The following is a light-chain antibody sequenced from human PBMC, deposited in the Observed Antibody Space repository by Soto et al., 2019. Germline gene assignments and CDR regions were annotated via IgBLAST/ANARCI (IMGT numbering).Light chain of an antibody. V-gene: IGKV1-5*03. CDR2: KAS. Sequence: DIQMTQSPSTLSASVGDRVTTTCRASQSISSWLAWFQQKPGKAPKLLIYKASNLQSGAPSRFSGSGSGTEFTLTISSLEPDDFATYYCQQHNSYPYTFGQGTKLEIK. CDR3: QQHNSYPYT. CDR1: QSISSW. J-gene: IGKJ2*01.